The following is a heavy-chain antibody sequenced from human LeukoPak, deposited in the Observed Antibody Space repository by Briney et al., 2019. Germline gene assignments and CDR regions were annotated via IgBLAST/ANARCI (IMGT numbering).Heavy chain of an antibody. J-gene: IGHJ6*03. CDR2: IYYSGST. CDR1: GGSISNYY. D-gene: IGHD1-26*01. V-gene: IGHV4-59*12. CDR3: AGSRRYYYYMDV. Sequence: SETLSLTCTVSGGSISNYYWSWIRQPPGKGLEWIGHIYYSGSTNYNPSLKSRVTMSVDTSKNQFSLKLSSVTAADTAVYYCAGSRRYYYYMDVWGKGTTVTVSS.